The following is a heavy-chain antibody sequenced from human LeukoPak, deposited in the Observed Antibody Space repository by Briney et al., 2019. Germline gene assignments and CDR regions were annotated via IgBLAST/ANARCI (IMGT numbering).Heavy chain of an antibody. CDR3: ARDRQWFGDPTEVYHYYYGMDV. V-gene: IGHV1-69*13. CDR2: SIPIFGTA. CDR1: GGTFSSYA. D-gene: IGHD3-10*01. J-gene: IGHJ6*02. Sequence: SAKVSCKASGGTFSSYAISWVRQAAGQGLEWMGGSIPIFGTANYAQKFQGRVTITADESTSTAYMELSSRRAEDTAVYYCARDRQWFGDPTEVYHYYYGMDVWGQGTTVTVS.